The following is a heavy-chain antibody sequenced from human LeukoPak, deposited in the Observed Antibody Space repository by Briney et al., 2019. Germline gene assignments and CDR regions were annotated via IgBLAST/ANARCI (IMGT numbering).Heavy chain of an antibody. J-gene: IGHJ1*01. CDR2: ISGSSSTT. V-gene: IGHV3-48*01. Sequence: PGGSLRLSCAASGFTFSTYSMNWVRQAPGKGLEWVSYISGSSSTTYYADSVKGRFSISRDNAKNSLYLQMNSLRVEDTAVYYCARGGTAVARGEHWGQGTLVTVSS. CDR1: GFTFSTYS. D-gene: IGHD6-19*01. CDR3: ARGGTAVARGEH.